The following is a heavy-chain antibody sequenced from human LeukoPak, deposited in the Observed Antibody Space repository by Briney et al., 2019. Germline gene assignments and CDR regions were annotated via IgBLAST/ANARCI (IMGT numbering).Heavy chain of an antibody. V-gene: IGHV3-23*01. CDR3: AKKDYAGFH. CDR1: GFTFSDYA. CDR2: ISTGDTT. D-gene: IGHD4-17*01. J-gene: IGHJ4*02. Sequence: GGSLRLSCAASGFTFSDYAMSWVRQAPGKGLEWLSTISTGDTTYSADSVKGRSTISRDISKSTLYLQMNSVGVGDTAVYYCAKKDYAGFHWGQGTLVAVSS.